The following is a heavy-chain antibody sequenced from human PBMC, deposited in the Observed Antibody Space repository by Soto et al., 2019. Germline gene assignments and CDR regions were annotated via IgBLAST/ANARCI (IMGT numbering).Heavy chain of an antibody. CDR3: ARLNGYCVSTNCHGYYGMDV. J-gene: IGHJ6*02. D-gene: IGHD2-2*03. CDR1: GGSISSGDYY. CDR2: MYYSGST. Sequence: PSETLSLTCTVSGGSISSGDYYWSWIRQPPGKGLEWIGYMYYSGSTYYNPSLKSRVTISVDTSKNQFSLKLSSVTAADTAVYYCARLNGYCVSTNCHGYYGMDVWGQGTTVTVSS. V-gene: IGHV4-30-4*01.